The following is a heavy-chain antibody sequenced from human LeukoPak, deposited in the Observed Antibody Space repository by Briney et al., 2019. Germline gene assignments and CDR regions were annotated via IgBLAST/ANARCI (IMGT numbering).Heavy chain of an antibody. CDR2: IIPILGIA. Sequence: ASVKVSCKASGGTFSSYAISWVRQAPGQGLEWMGRIIPILGIANYAQKFQGRVTITADKSTSTAYMELSSLRSEDTAVYYCARDRSLYSSSDGWFDPWGQGTLVTVSS. D-gene: IGHD6-13*01. V-gene: IGHV1-69*04. CDR3: ARDRSLYSSSDGWFDP. J-gene: IGHJ5*02. CDR1: GGTFSSYA.